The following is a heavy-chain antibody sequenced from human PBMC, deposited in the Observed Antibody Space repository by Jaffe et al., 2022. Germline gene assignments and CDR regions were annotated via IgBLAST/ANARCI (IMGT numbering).Heavy chain of an antibody. J-gene: IGHJ5*02. D-gene: IGHD2-15*01. CDR1: GFTFSSYA. Sequence: EVQLLESGGGLVQPGGSLRLSCAASGFTFSSYAMSWVRQAPGKGLEWVSAISGSGGSTYYADSVKGRFTISRDNSKNTLYLQMNSLRAEDTAVYYCAPTPDLMSWFDPWGQGTLVTVSS. CDR2: ISGSGGST. CDR3: APTPDLMSWFDP. V-gene: IGHV3-23*01.